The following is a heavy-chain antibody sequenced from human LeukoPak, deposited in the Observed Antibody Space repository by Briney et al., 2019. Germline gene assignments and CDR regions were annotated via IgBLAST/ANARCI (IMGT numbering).Heavy chain of an antibody. Sequence: GGSLRLSCAASGFTVSSNYMSWVRQAPGKGLEWVSVIYSGGSTYYADSVKGRFTISRDNSKNTLYLQMNSLRAEDTAVYYCARESRIAVAGTSWFDPWGQGTLVTVYS. J-gene: IGHJ5*02. CDR3: ARESRIAVAGTSWFDP. CDR2: IYSGGST. D-gene: IGHD6-19*01. CDR1: GFTVSSNY. V-gene: IGHV3-53*01.